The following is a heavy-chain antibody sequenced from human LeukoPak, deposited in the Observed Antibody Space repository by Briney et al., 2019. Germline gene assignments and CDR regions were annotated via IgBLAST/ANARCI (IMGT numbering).Heavy chain of an antibody. J-gene: IGHJ4*02. D-gene: IGHD3-9*01. CDR2: ITASSTAI. CDR3: ARTYYDILTGYNPYFDY. V-gene: IGHV3-21*01. CDR1: GFTFNTYT. Sequence: GGSLRLSCAASGFTFNTYTMNWVRQAPGKGLEWVSSITASSTAIYSADSVKGRFTISRDNAKNFLYLQMDSLRAEDTAVYYCARTYYDILTGYNPYFDYWGQGILVTVSS.